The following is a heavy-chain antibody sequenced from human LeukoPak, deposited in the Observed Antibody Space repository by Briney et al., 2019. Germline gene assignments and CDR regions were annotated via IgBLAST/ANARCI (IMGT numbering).Heavy chain of an antibody. CDR2: IYYSGST. CDR3: ARSDSSGYYGP. D-gene: IGHD3-22*01. J-gene: IGHJ5*02. V-gene: IGHV4-59*08. Sequence: SETLSLTCTVSGGSISSNFWSWIRQPPGKGLEWIGYIYYSGSTYYNPSLKSRVTISVDTSKNQFSLKLSSVTAADTAVYYCARSDSSGYYGPWGQGTLVTVSS. CDR1: GGSISSNF.